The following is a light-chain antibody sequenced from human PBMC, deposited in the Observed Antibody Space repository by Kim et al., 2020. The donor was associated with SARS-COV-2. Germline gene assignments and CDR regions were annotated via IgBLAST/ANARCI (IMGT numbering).Light chain of an antibody. CDR1: SSDVGAYNY. J-gene: IGLJ3*02. Sequence: QSVLTQPASVSGSPGQSITISCTGTSSDVGAYNYVSWYQHHPGKAPKLMIYDVSKRPSGVSNRFSGSKSGNTASLTISGLQAEDEADYYCSSYTSSSTWVFGGGTQLTVL. CDR2: DVS. V-gene: IGLV2-14*03. CDR3: SSYTSSSTWV.